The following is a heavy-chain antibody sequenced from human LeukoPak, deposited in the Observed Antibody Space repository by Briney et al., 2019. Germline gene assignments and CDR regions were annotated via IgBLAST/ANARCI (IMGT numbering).Heavy chain of an antibody. J-gene: IGHJ6*03. CDR1: GFTFSGSA. CDR2: IRSKANSYAT. D-gene: IGHD2-21*02. CDR3: TRLEAYCGGDCYPKSHYYYYYLDV. V-gene: IGHV3-73*01. Sequence: QPGGSLRLSCAASGFTFSGSAMHWVRQASGKGLEWVGRIRSKANSYATAYAASVKGRFTISRDDSKNTAFLQMNSLKTEDTAVYYCTRLEAYCGGDCYPKSHYYYYYLDVWGKGTTVTVSS.